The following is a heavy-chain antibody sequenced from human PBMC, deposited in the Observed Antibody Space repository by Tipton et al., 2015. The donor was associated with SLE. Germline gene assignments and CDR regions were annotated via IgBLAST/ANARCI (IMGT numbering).Heavy chain of an antibody. CDR1: GYTFTSYY. V-gene: IGHV1-46*01. CDR3: ARVGVVGATGGYYFDY. D-gene: IGHD1-26*01. CDR2: INPSGGST. J-gene: IGHJ4*02. Sequence: QLVQSGPEVKKPGASVKVSCKASGYTFTSYYMHWVRQAPGQGLEWMGIINPSGGSTSYAQKFQGRVTMTRDTSTSTVYMELSSLRSEDTAVYYCARVGVVGATGGYYFDYWGQGTLVTVSS.